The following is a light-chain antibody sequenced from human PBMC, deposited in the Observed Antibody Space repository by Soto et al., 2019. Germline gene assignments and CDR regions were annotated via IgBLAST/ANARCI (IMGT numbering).Light chain of an antibody. CDR1: QSITSE. Sequence: EIVMTQSPATLSVSPGERATLSCRASQSITSELAWYQQKPGQPPRLLVYGASTRATGVPARFTGSGSGSEFTLTINGLQSEDFEVYYCQQGQEWPLTFGQGTRLEI. V-gene: IGKV3-15*01. CDR2: GAS. J-gene: IGKJ2*01. CDR3: QQGQEWPLT.